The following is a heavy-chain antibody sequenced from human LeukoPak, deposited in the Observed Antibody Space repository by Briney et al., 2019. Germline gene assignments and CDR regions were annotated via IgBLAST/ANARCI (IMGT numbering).Heavy chain of an antibody. CDR2: IYYTGST. CDR3: ARDLYSSSSPYYYYGMDV. V-gene: IGHV4-31*03. Sequence: SETLSLTCSVSGGSIISGGYFWTWIRQHPGKGLEWIGYIYYTGSTYYNPSLKSRVTISVDTSKNQFSLKLSSVTAADTAVYYCARDLYSSSSPYYYYGMDVWGQGTTVTVSS. J-gene: IGHJ6*02. D-gene: IGHD6-6*01. CDR1: GGSIISGGYF.